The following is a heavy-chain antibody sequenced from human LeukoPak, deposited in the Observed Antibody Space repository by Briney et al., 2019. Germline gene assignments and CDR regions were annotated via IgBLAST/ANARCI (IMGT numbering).Heavy chain of an antibody. Sequence: GGSLRLSCAASGFTFSSYAMSWVRQAPGKGLEWVSAISGSGGSTYYADSVKGRFTISRDNSRNELYLQMNSLRVEDTAMYSCARDPAGNRGNFDYWGQGTLVTVS. V-gene: IGHV3-23*01. CDR2: ISGSGGST. CDR1: GFTFSSYA. D-gene: IGHD6-13*01. CDR3: ARDPAGNRGNFDY. J-gene: IGHJ4*02.